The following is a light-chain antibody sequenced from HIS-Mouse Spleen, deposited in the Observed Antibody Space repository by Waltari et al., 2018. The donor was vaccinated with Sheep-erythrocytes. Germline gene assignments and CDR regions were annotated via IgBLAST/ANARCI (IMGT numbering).Light chain of an antibody. Sequence: DIVMTQSPLSLPVTPGEPASISCRSSQSLLHSNGYNYLDWYLQKPGQFQQLLIYLGSNRASGVPDRFSGSGSGTDFTLKISRVEAEDVGVYYCMQALQTPLTFGQGTKLEIK. V-gene: IGKV2-28*01. CDR3: MQALQTPLT. J-gene: IGKJ2*01. CDR2: LGS. CDR1: QSLLHSNGYNY.